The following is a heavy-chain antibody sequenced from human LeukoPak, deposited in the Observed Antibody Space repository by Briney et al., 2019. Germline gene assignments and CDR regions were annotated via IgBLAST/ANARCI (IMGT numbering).Heavy chain of an antibody. D-gene: IGHD4-23*01. CDR1: GYTFTSYD. CDR3: ARDSSTTVVTPYYYYGMDV. Sequence: ASVKVSCKASGYTFTSYDINWVRQATGQGLEWMGWMNPNSGNTGYAQKFQGRVTITRNTSISTAYMELSSLRSEDTAVYYYARDSSTTVVTPYYYYGMDVWGQGTTVTVSS. J-gene: IGHJ6*02. CDR2: MNPNSGNT. V-gene: IGHV1-8*03.